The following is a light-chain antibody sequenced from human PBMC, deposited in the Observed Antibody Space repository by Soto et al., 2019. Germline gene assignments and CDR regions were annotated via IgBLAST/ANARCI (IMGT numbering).Light chain of an antibody. J-gene: IGLJ2*01. Sequence: QSALTQPASVSGSPGQSITISCTGTSSDIGAYDYVSWFQQYSGKAPTLIIYEVRLRPSGVSSRFSGSKSGNTASLTISGLQTEDEADYYCGSYASATLIFGGGTKVTVL. V-gene: IGLV2-14*03. CDR1: SSDIGAYDY. CDR3: GSYASATLI. CDR2: EVR.